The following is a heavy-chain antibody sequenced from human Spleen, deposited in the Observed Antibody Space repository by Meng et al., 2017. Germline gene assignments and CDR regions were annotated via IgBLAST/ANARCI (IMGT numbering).Heavy chain of an antibody. D-gene: IGHD4-11*01. J-gene: IGHJ4*02. Sequence: RRRLQEAGPGLVKPSETLSLPCTVPGGSISSRSYYWGWIRQPPGKGLEWIGSIYDSGSAYYNPSLKSRVTISVDTSQNNLSLKLSSVTAADSAVYYCARGPTTMAHDFDYWGQGTLVTVSS. CDR2: IYDSGSA. CDR1: GGSISSRSYY. CDR3: ARGPTTMAHDFDY. V-gene: IGHV4-39*06.